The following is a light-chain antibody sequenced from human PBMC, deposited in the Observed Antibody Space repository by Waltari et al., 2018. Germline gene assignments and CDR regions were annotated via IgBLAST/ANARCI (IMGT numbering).Light chain of an antibody. J-gene: IGLJ2*01. CDR3: QSSDAGGTPRV. Sequence: YELRQPPSVSVSPGQTARITCSGDSLPTRYAYWYQKTTGQAPILVIYRDTERPSGIPERFSGSISGKTVTLTISGVQAEDEAEYYCQSSDAGGTPRVFGGGTKVTVL. CDR2: RDT. CDR1: SLPTRY. V-gene: IGLV3-25*03.